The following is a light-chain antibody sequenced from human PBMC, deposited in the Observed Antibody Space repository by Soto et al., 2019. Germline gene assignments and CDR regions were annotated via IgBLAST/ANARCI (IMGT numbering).Light chain of an antibody. CDR1: QSVSSN. CDR2: DAS. Sequence: NVLTTSPGTLALSPWERAPGSCRASQSVSSNLAWYQQKPGQPPRLLIYDASTRATGIPSRFSGSGSGTDFTLTISSLQPEDFATYYCQQYNSYPRTFGQGTRLEIK. CDR3: QQYNSYPRT. J-gene: IGKJ5*01. V-gene: IGKV3-15*01.